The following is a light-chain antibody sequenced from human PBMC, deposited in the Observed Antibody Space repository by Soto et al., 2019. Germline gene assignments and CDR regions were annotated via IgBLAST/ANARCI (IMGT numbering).Light chain of an antibody. Sequence: IVMTQSAATLSVSPGERAALSCRASESVRSNLAWYQQKPGQAPRLLIYGASSRATGIPDRFSGSGSGTDFALTISRLEPEDFAVYYCQQYGSSPRTFGQGTKVDIK. V-gene: IGKV3-20*01. CDR1: ESVRSN. CDR3: QQYGSSPRT. CDR2: GAS. J-gene: IGKJ1*01.